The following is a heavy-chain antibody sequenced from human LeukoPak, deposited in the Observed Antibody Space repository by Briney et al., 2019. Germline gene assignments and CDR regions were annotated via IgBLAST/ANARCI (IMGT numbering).Heavy chain of an antibody. V-gene: IGHV1-18*01. J-gene: IGHJ1*01. Sequence: ASVKVSCKASCYSFASYAITWVRQAPGQGLDWMGWISLYNPKTNYAQKFQGRVTMTTDRSTSTAYMELMSLTSDDTAVYYCARLGVAGDPSSAEYFQHWGQGTLLTVSS. D-gene: IGHD6-19*01. CDR2: ISLYNPKT. CDR1: CYSFASYA. CDR3: ARLGVAGDPSSAEYFQH.